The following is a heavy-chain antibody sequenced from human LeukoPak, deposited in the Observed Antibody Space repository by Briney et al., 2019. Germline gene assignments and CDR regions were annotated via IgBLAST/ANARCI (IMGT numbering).Heavy chain of an antibody. D-gene: IGHD2-21*01. CDR1: GFTFGSSA. V-gene: IGHV3-23*01. Sequence: GGSLRLSCAASGFTFGSSAMTWVRQAPGKGLEWVSTISDSGGNTYYAESVKGRFSISRDNSKSALYMQMNSLRGEDTAVYYCANFRTADCPRNFDFWGQGTLVAVSS. CDR2: ISDSGGNT. CDR3: ANFRTADCPRNFDF. J-gene: IGHJ4*02.